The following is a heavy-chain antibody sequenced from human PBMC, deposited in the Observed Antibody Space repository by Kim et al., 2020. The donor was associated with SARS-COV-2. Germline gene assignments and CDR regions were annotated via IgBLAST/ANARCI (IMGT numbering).Heavy chain of an antibody. Sequence: GGSLRLSCAASGFTFSSYAMHWVRQAPGKGLEWVAVISYDGSNKYYADSVKGRFTISRDNSKNTLYLQMNSLRAEDTAVYYCAREFGYSSSWIIDYWGQGTLVTVSS. J-gene: IGHJ4*02. V-gene: IGHV3-30*04. CDR1: GFTFSSYA. CDR3: AREFGYSSSWIIDY. D-gene: IGHD6-13*01. CDR2: ISYDGSNK.